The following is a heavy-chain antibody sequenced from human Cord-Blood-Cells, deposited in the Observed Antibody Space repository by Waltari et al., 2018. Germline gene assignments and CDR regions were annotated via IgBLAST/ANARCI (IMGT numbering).Heavy chain of an antibody. V-gene: IGHV5-51*01. D-gene: IGHD3-3*01. J-gene: IGHJ4*02. CDR1: GYRFTSYW. CDR3: ARQVGYYDFWSGYDY. CDR2: HYPGESDT. Sequence: VQLVQYGAEVKKPGASRMNSCTGAGYRFTSYWYGLFSRGAGTGLEWMRLHYPGESDTRYSPSFQGQVTISADKSISTAYLQWSSLKASDTAMYYCARQVGYYDFWSGYDYWGQGTLVTVSS.